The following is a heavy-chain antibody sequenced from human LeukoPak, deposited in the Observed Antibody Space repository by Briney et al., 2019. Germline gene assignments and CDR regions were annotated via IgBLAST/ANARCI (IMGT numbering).Heavy chain of an antibody. CDR1: GFTFSSYW. CDR2: ISSSSSYI. J-gene: IGHJ4*02. Sequence: KPGGSLRLSCAASGFTFSSYWMSWVRQAPGKGLEWVSSISSSSSYIYYADSVKGRFTISRDNAKNSLYLQMNSLRAEDTAVYYCARDPGYSGYDYGSYWGQGTLVTVSS. CDR3: ARDPGYSGYDYGSY. D-gene: IGHD5-12*01. V-gene: IGHV3-21*01.